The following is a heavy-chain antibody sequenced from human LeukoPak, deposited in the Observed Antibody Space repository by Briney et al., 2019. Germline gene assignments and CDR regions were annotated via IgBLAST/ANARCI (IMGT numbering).Heavy chain of an antibody. V-gene: IGHV5-51*01. CDR1: GYSFTSYW. D-gene: IGHD5-18*01. CDR2: IYPGDSDT. CDR3: ARLAGYSYGYGFLYYYYYMDV. J-gene: IGHJ6*03. Sequence: GESLKISCKGSGYSFTSYWIGWVRQMPGKGQEWMGIIYPGDSDTRYSPSFQGQVTISADKSISTAYLQWSSLKASDTAMYYCARLAGYSYGYGFLYYYYYMDVWGKGTTVTVSS.